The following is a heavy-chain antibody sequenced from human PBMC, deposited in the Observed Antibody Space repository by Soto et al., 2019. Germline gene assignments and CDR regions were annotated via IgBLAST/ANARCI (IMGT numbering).Heavy chain of an antibody. CDR2: IYYSGST. D-gene: IGHD2-15*01. CDR3: ARGRGYCSGGSCYLNYYYYYMDV. V-gene: IGHV4-59*12. Sequence: PSETLSLTCTVSGGSISSYYWSWIRQPPGKGLEWIGYIYYSGSTNYNPSLKSRVTISVDTSKNQFSLKLSSVTAADTAVYYCARGRGYCSGGSCYLNYYYYYMDVWGKGTTVTVSS. J-gene: IGHJ6*03. CDR1: GGSISSYY.